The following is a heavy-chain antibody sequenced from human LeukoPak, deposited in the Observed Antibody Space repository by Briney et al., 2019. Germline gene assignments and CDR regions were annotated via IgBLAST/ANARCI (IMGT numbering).Heavy chain of an antibody. J-gene: IGHJ5*02. CDR3: ARDRKNWNHNWFDP. V-gene: IGHV1-2*02. D-gene: IGHD1-1*01. CDR1: GYTFTGYY. Sequence: ASVKVSCKASGYTFTGYYMHWVRQAPGQGLEWMGWINPNSGGTNYAQKFQGRVTMTRDTSISTAYMELSRLRSDDTAVYYCARDRKNWNHNWFDPWGQGTLVTVSS. CDR2: INPNSGGT.